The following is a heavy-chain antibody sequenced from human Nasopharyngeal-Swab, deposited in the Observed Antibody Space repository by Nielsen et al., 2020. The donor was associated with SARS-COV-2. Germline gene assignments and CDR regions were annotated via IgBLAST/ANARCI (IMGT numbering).Heavy chain of an antibody. Sequence: GESLKISCAASGFTFSSYAMHWVRQAPGKGLEYVSAISSNGGSTYYANSVKGRFTISRDNSKNTLYLQMNSLRAEDTAVYYCAKDLSLVVITTPNYWGQGTLVTVSS. CDR2: ISSNGGST. V-gene: IGHV3-64*01. D-gene: IGHD3-22*01. CDR1: GFTFSSYA. CDR3: AKDLSLVVITTPNY. J-gene: IGHJ4*02.